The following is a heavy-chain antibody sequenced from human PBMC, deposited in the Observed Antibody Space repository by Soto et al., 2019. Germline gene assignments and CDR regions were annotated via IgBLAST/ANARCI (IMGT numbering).Heavy chain of an antibody. CDR3: ASSSSTSPYYFDY. CDR2: IWYDGSNK. V-gene: IGHV3-33*01. CDR1: GFTFSSYG. D-gene: IGHD2-2*01. Sequence: QVQLVESGGGVVQPGRSLRLSCAASGFTFSSYGMHWVRQAPGKGLEWVAVIWYDGSNKYYADSVKGRFTISRDNSKNTLYLQMNSLRAEDTAVYYCASSSSTSPYYFDYWCQGTLVTV. J-gene: IGHJ4*02.